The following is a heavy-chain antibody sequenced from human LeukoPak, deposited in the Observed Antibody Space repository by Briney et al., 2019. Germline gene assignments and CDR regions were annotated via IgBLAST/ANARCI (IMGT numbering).Heavy chain of an antibody. CDR2: IYYSGST. CDR3: AREVKYEFWSGYFDY. D-gene: IGHD3-3*01. Sequence: PSETLSLTCTVSGGSISSYYWSWIRQPPGNGLEWIGYIYYSGSTNYNPSLKSRVTISVDTSKNQFSLKLSSVIAADTAVYYCAREVKYEFWSGYFDYWGQGTLVTVSS. V-gene: IGHV4-59*01. CDR1: GGSISSYY. J-gene: IGHJ4*02.